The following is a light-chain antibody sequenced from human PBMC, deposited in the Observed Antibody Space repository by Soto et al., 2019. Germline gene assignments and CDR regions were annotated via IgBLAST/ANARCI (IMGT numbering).Light chain of an antibody. Sequence: DIQMTHSPSTLSASVGDRVTITCLASQSISSWLAWYQQKPGKAPKLLIYDASSLESGVPSRFSGSGSGTEFTLTISSLQPDDFATYYCQQYNSYSTFGQGTKVDIK. CDR1: QSISSW. CDR3: QQYNSYST. V-gene: IGKV1-5*01. J-gene: IGKJ1*01. CDR2: DAS.